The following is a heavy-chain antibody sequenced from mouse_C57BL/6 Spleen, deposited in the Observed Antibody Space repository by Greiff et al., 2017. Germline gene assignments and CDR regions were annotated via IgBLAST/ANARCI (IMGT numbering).Heavy chain of an antibody. V-gene: IGHV1-26*01. Sequence: EVQLQQSGPELVKPGASVKISCKASGYTFTDYYMNWVKQSHGKSLEWIGDINPNNGGTSYNQKFKGKATLTVDKSSSTAYMELRSLTSEDSAVYYGARSDYGPLYYFDYWGQGTTLTVSS. D-gene: IGHD1-1*01. CDR2: INPNNGGT. CDR3: ARSDYGPLYYFDY. CDR1: GYTFTDYY. J-gene: IGHJ2*01.